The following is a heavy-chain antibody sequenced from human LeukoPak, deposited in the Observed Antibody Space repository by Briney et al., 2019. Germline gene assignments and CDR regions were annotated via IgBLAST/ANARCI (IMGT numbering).Heavy chain of an antibody. J-gene: IGHJ4*02. V-gene: IGHV4-61*02. CDR3: ARYGYSGYDLDPYFDY. CDR1: GGSISSGSCY. CDR2: IYTSGST. D-gene: IGHD5-12*01. Sequence: PSQTLSLTCTVSGGSISSGSCYWSWIRQPAGMGLEWIGRIYTSGSTNYNPSLKSRVTISVDTSKNQFSLKLSSVTAADTAVYYCARYGYSGYDLDPYFDYWGQGTLVTVSS.